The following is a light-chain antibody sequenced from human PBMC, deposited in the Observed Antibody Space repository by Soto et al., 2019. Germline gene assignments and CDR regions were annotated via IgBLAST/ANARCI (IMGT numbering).Light chain of an antibody. Sequence: QSALTQPPSVSASPGQSVTISCTGTSSDVGSYDRVSWYQQPPGTAPKLMIYEVSNRLSGVPDRFSGSKSGNTASLTISGLQAEDEADYFCASYTTSSAFVVFGGGTKVTVL. CDR2: EVS. V-gene: IGLV2-18*02. CDR3: ASYTTSSAFVV. J-gene: IGLJ2*01. CDR1: SSDVGSYDR.